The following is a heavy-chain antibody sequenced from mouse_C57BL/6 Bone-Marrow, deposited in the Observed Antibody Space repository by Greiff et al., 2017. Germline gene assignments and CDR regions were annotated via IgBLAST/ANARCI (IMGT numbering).Heavy chain of an antibody. V-gene: IGHV1-64*01. CDR2: IHPNSGST. CDR1: GYTFTRYW. D-gene: IGHD4-1*01. J-gene: IGHJ2*01. CDR3: ELGYFDY. Sequence: VQLQQPVAELVKPGASVKLSCKASGYTFTRYWMHWVKLRPGQGLEWIGMIHPNSGSTNYNEKLKSKATLTVDKSSSTAYMQLSSLTSEDSAVYYCELGYFDYWGQGTTLTVSS.